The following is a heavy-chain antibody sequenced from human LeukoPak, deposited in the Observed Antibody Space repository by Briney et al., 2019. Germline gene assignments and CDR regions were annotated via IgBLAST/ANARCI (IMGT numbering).Heavy chain of an antibody. V-gene: IGHV3-33*06. D-gene: IGHD2-15*01. CDR2: VWRDGSHE. CDR3: AKDGDIVVVVAAEIDY. J-gene: IGHJ4*02. CDR1: GFTLHNYG. Sequence: GRSLRLSCAASGFTLHNYGMHWVRQSPGKGLEWVALVWRDGSHEFYADSVKGRFTISRDNSKNTLYLQMNSLRAEDTAVYYCAKDGDIVVVVAAEIDYWGQGTLVTVSS.